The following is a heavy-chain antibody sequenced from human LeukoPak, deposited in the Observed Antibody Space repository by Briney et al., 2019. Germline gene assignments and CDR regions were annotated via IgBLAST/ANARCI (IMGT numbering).Heavy chain of an antibody. J-gene: IGHJ6*02. CDR3: ARATYCSNGVCRIYGMDV. D-gene: IGHD2-8*01. V-gene: IGHV4-59*01. Sequence: PSETLSLTCTVSGGSISSYYWSWIRQPPGKGLEWIGDIYYSGNTDYNPSPSLKSRVTISVDRSKNQFYLKLSSVTAPGTALNYCARATYCSNGVCRIYGMDVWGQGTTVTVSS. CDR2: IYYSGNT. CDR1: GGSISSYY.